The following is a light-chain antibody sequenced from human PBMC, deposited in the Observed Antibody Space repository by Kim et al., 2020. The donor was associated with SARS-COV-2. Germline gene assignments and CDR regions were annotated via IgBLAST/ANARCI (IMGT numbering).Light chain of an antibody. V-gene: IGKV1-9*01. CDR2: RAS. J-gene: IGKJ4*01. CDR3: QQFNSYPLT. CDR1: QGIGGY. Sequence: ASLGDRVTITFRASQGIGGYLAWYQQKPGKASKLLIYRASNLQSGVPPRFSGSGSGTDFTLTIGSLQPEYFTSYYCQQFNSYPLTFGGGTKVDIK.